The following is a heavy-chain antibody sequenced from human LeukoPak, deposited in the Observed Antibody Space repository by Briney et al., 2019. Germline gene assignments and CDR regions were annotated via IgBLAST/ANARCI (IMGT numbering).Heavy chain of an antibody. V-gene: IGHV1-18*01. Sequence: GASVKVSCKASVYTFTSYGISWVRQAPGQGLEWMGWISAYNGNTNCAQKLQGRVTMATDTSTSTAYMELRSLRSDDTAVYYCASAPGYSSGWYRGFFWFDPWGQGTLVTVSS. J-gene: IGHJ5*02. D-gene: IGHD6-19*01. CDR1: VYTFTSYG. CDR2: ISAYNGNT. CDR3: ASAPGYSSGWYRGFFWFDP.